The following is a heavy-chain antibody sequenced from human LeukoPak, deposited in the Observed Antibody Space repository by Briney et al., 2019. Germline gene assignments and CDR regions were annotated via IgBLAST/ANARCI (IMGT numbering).Heavy chain of an antibody. CDR1: GYTFTGYC. V-gene: IGHV1-2*02. J-gene: IGHJ3*02. CDR3: ARIMEYYDFTPRGFDI. Sequence: ASVKVSCKASGYTFTGYCMHWVRQAPGQGLEWMGWIDPKSGGTNYAQKFQGRVTMTRDTSISTTYMELSRLRSDDTAVYYCARIMEYYDFTPRGFDIWGQGTMVAVSS. D-gene: IGHD3/OR15-3a*01. CDR2: IDPKSGGT.